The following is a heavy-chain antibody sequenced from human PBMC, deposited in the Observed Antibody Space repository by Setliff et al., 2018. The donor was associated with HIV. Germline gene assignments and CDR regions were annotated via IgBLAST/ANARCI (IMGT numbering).Heavy chain of an antibody. Sequence: PGESLKISCKASGYIFTNYWVGWVRQMPANGLEWMGLIWPDDSDTIYSPSFQGQVTMSAGKSISTAYLQWSSLRAPDTAMYYCARLSKYYDFWTPDSWGQGTLVTVSS. CDR3: ARLSKYYDFWTPDS. J-gene: IGHJ4*02. CDR1: GYIFTNYW. CDR2: IWPDDSDT. D-gene: IGHD3-3*01. V-gene: IGHV5-51*01.